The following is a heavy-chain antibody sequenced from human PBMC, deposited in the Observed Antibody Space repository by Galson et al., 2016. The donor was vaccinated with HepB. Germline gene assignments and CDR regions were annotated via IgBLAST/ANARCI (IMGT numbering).Heavy chain of an antibody. CDR3: ARDPDQDSSGYYYHY. CDR2: IYYSGTT. CDR1: GGSINSYY. J-gene: IGHJ4*02. D-gene: IGHD3-22*01. V-gene: IGHV4-59*01. Sequence: SETLSLTCTVSGGSINSYYWSWIRQTPGKGLEWIGWIYYSGTTYYNPSLKSRVTISVDTSKNQFSLNLTSVTAADTAVYYCARDPDQDSSGYYYHYWGQGTLVTVSS.